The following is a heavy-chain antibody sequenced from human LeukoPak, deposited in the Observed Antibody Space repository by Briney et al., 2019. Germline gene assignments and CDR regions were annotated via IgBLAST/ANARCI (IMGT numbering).Heavy chain of an antibody. CDR3: ARGYSYGWVDY. V-gene: IGHV4-34*01. D-gene: IGHD5-18*01. Sequence: PSETLSLTCAVYGGSFSGYYWSWIRQPPGKGLEWIGEINHSGSTNYNPSLKSRVTISVDKSKNQFSLKLNSVTAADTAVYYCARGYSYGWVDYWGQGTLVTVSS. J-gene: IGHJ4*02. CDR1: GGSFSGYY. CDR2: INHSGST.